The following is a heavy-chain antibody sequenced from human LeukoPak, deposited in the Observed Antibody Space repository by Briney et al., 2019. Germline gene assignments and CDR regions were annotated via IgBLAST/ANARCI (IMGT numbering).Heavy chain of an antibody. J-gene: IGHJ4*02. D-gene: IGHD2-2*02. CDR3: AKYPRTFDF. V-gene: IGHV3-7*01. Sequence: GGSLRLSCAASGFNFKSFWMSWVGQVPTKGLEWVATIDYDGSGKYYVDSVKGRFTISRDNVKNSLYLEMNSLRAEDTAIYFCAKYPRTFDFWGQGILVTVSS. CDR1: GFNFKSFW. CDR2: IDYDGSGK.